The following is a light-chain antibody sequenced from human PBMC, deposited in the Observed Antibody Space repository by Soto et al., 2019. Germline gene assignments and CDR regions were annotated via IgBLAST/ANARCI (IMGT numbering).Light chain of an antibody. CDR1: QSVRTS. Sequence: VLSTSPATLSLSPYEIANLSVMASQSVRTSLAWYQQKPGQAPRLLIYGASNRATGIPARFSGSGSGTDFTLTISSLEPEDFAVYYCQKYDSLPITFGQGKRLAIK. V-gene: IGKV3-11*01. J-gene: IGKJ5*01. CDR3: QKYDSLPIT. CDR2: GAS.